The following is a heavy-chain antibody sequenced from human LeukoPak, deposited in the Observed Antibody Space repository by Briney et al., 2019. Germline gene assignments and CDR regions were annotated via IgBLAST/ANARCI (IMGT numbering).Heavy chain of an antibody. J-gene: IGHJ4*02. CDR3: ARQNRYGGNPLV. CDR2: IFHSGNT. CDR1: GGPVGSDDYS. V-gene: IGHV4-30-2*02. Sequence: SETLSLTCAVSGGPVGSDDYSWTWIRQPPGKGLEWIGYIFHSGNTYYNPSLKSRVTISVDKSKNQFSLKLNSVTAADTAVYYCARQNRYGGNPLVWGQGTLVTVSS. D-gene: IGHD4-23*01.